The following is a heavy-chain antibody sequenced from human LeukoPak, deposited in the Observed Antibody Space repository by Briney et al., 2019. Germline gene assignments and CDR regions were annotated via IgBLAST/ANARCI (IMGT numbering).Heavy chain of an antibody. J-gene: IGHJ6*03. V-gene: IGHV3-13*01. CDR3: ARGPPRGKYYYMDV. Sequence: GGSLRLSCAASGFTFSSLDMHWVRQTTGQGLEWVSTIGTASDTYYPGSVEGRFTLSRDNAKNSLYLQMNSLTAGDTAVYYCARGPPRGKYYYMDVWGKGTTVTVSS. CDR2: IGTASDT. CDR1: GFTFSSLD. D-gene: IGHD1-1*01.